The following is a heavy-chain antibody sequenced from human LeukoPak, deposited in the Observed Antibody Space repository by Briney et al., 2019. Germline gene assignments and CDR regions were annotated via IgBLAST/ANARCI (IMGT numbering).Heavy chain of an antibody. Sequence: SQTLSLTCTVSGGSISSGDYYWSWIRQPPGKGLEWIGYIYYSGSTYYNPSLKSRVTISVDTSKNQFSLKLSSVTAADMAVYYCARVGLGYGYFDYWGQGTLVTVSS. CDR2: IYYSGST. J-gene: IGHJ4*02. CDR3: ARVGLGYGYFDY. CDR1: GGSISSGDYY. D-gene: IGHD5-18*01. V-gene: IGHV4-30-4*08.